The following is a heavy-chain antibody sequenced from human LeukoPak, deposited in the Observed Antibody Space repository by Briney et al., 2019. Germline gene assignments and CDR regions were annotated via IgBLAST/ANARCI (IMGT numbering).Heavy chain of an antibody. CDR2: ISGSGSGGST. CDR1: GFPLSRSA. D-gene: IGHD5-24*01. CDR3: AKSGYNRFDY. J-gene: IGHJ4*02. Sequence: GGSLRLSCAASGFPLSRSAMSWARQAPGEGLEWVSNISGSGSGGSTYYADSVKGRFTISRDNSKNTLYLQMNSLRAEDTAVYYCAKSGYNRFDYWGQGTLVTVPS. V-gene: IGHV3-23*01.